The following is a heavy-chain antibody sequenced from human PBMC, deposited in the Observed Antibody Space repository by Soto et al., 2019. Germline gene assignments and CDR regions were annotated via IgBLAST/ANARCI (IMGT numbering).Heavy chain of an antibody. D-gene: IGHD3-10*01. J-gene: IGHJ5*02. CDR3: ASDGGEWPESGGGWFEP. CDR2: IFHSGST. Sequence: VQLHESGPGLVKASGTLSLTCAVSGDSISNFHWWTWLRQPPGRGLEWIGEIFHSGSTTDNPSLKRRVTISAGKSTNQFSLNLNSVTAADAAVDYCASDGGEWPESGGGWFEPWGPGILVIVSS. V-gene: IGHV4-4*02. CDR1: GDSISNFHW.